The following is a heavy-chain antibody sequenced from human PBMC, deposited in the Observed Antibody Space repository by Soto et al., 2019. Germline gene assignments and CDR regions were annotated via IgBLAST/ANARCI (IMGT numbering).Heavy chain of an antibody. CDR3: STRGVAGGETVFDH. D-gene: IGHD3-3*01. Sequence: SETLSLTCSVSGASISNSSYYWGWLRQTPGKGLEWIASIYQSGSAYYTSSLKSRVTISVDTSKNRFSLKLTSVTAADTDVYYSSTRGVAGGETVFDHWGQGTRVTVAS. CDR2: IYQSGSA. V-gene: IGHV4-39*02. CDR1: GASISNSSYY. J-gene: IGHJ5*02.